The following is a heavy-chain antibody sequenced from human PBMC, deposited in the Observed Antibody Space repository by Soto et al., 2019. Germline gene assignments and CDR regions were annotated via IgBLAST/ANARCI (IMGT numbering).Heavy chain of an antibody. CDR1: GGSISSYY. Sequence: SETLSLTCTVSGGSISSYYWSWIRQPPGKGLEWIGYIYYSGSTNYNPSLKSRVTISVDTSKNQFSLKLSSVTAADTAVYYCARVPHITGTTSPYYYYGMDVWGQGTTVTVSS. CDR3: ARVPHITGTTSPYYYYGMDV. CDR2: IYYSGST. J-gene: IGHJ6*02. D-gene: IGHD1-20*01. V-gene: IGHV4-59*01.